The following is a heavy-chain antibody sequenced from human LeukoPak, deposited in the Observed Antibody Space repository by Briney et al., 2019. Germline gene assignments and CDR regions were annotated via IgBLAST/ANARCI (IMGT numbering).Heavy chain of an antibody. CDR2: ISAYNGNT. CDR1: GCTFTSYG. J-gene: IGHJ3*02. Sequence: GASVKVSCKASGCTFTSYGISWVRQAPGQGLEWMGWISAYNGNTNYAQKLQGRVTMTTDTSTSTAYMELRSLRSDDTAVYYCARVQVLRYFDWFTVTAPSDDAFDIWGQGTMVTVSS. CDR3: ARVQVLRYFDWFTVTAPSDDAFDI. D-gene: IGHD3-9*01. V-gene: IGHV1-18*01.